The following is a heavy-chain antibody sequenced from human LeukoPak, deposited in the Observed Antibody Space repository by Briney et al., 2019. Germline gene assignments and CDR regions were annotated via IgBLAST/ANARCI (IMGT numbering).Heavy chain of an antibody. V-gene: IGHV3-30*03. CDR2: ISKDGNER. CDR1: RFTSSDYP. Sequence: GRSLRLSCVASRFTSSDYPMHWVRQTPGKGLEWVAVISKDGNERHYADPVKDRFTISRDNSKNTVYLQIDSLSVEDTAVYYCAREGSRGYYPYWGQGILVTVSS. J-gene: IGHJ4*01. D-gene: IGHD3-22*01. CDR3: AREGSRGYYPY.